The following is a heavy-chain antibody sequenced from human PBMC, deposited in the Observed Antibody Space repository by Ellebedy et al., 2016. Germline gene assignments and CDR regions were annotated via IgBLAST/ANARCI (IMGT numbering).Heavy chain of an antibody. CDR2: ISAYNGNT. V-gene: IGHV1-18*01. CDR3: AREGYSGSYWGLAY. J-gene: IGHJ4*02. D-gene: IGHD1-26*01. CDR1: GYTFTSYG. Sequence: ASVKVSCKASGYTFTSYGISWVRQAPGQGLEWMGWISAYNGNTNYAQKLQGRVTMTTDTSTSTAYMELRSLRSNDTAVYYCAREGYSGSYWGLAYWGQGTLVTVSS.